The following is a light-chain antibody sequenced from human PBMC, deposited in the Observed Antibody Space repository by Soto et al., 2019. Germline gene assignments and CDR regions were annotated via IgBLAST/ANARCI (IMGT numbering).Light chain of an antibody. CDR3: QQRSNWPPT. CDR2: DAS. J-gene: IGKJ1*01. V-gene: IGKV3-11*01. CDR1: QSVSSY. Sequence: EIVLTQSPATLSLSPGERATLSCRVSQSVSSYLAWYQQKPGQAPRLLIYDASNRATGIPARFSGSGSGTDFTLTISSLEPEDFAVYYCQQRSNWPPTFDQGTKVEIK.